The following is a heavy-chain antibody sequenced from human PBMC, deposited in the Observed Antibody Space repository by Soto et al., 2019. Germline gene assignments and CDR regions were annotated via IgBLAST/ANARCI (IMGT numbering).Heavy chain of an antibody. CDR1: GGSVSSGSYY. J-gene: IGHJ4*02. CDR2: IYYSGST. D-gene: IGHD3-10*01. CDR3: ARDDYYGSGSYRY. Sequence: SETLSLTCTVSGGSVSSGSYYWSWIRQPPGKGLEWIGYIYYSGSTNYNPSLKSRVTISVDTSKNQFSLKLSSVTAADTAVYYCARDDYYGSGSYRYWGQGTLVTVSS. V-gene: IGHV4-61*01.